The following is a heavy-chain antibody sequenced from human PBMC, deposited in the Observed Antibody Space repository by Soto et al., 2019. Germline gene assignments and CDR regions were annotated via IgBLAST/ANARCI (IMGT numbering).Heavy chain of an antibody. CDR3: AKANLNLLRAYFDY. D-gene: IGHD1-26*01. Sequence: QPGGSLRLSCAASGFTFSSYAMSWVRQAPGKGLEWVSAISGSGGSTYYADSVKGRFTISRGNSKNTLYLQMNSLRAEDTAVYYCAKANLNLLRAYFDYWGQGTLVTVSS. J-gene: IGHJ4*02. CDR1: GFTFSSYA. CDR2: ISGSGGST. V-gene: IGHV3-23*01.